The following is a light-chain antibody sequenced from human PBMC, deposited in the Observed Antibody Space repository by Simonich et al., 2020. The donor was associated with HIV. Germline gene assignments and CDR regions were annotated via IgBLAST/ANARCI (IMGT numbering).Light chain of an antibody. J-gene: IGKJ1*01. Sequence: DIVMTQSPDSLAVSLGERATINCKSSQSVLYSSNTKNYLAWYQQKPVQPPKLLIYWASTRESGVPDRFSASGSGTDFTLTISSLQAEDVAIYYCQQYYSTPPTFGQGTKVEIK. CDR2: WAS. V-gene: IGKV4-1*01. CDR1: QSVLYSSNTKNY. CDR3: QQYYSTPPT.